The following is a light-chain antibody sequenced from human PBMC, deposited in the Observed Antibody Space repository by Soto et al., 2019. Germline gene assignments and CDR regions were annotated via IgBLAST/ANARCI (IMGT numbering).Light chain of an antibody. CDR3: CSYAPSRTLL. CDR2: EGN. J-gene: IGLJ2*01. V-gene: IGLV2-23*01. CDR1: SSDVGTYNL. Sequence: LTQPASVSGSPGESITISCTGTSSDVGTYNLVTWYQQHPGRVPKLILYEGNKRPSGVSSRFSASKSGNTASLTISGLQAEDEADYFCCSYAPSRTLLFGGGTKVTVL.